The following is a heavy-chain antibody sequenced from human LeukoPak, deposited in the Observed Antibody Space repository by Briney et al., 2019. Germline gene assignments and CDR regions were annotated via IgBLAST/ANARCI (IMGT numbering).Heavy chain of an antibody. CDR3: ARTTEAHSWRTRYYDYYMDV. Sequence: PSETLSLTCTVSGDSFSSSNYFWGWIRQPPGKGLEWIGTIYYTGFTNYNPSLKSRVTISVDMSKNQFSLKLSSVTAADTAVYYCARTTEAHSWRTRYYDYYMDVWGKGTTVTVSS. CDR1: GDSFSSSNYF. D-gene: IGHD6-13*01. CDR2: IYYTGFT. J-gene: IGHJ6*03. V-gene: IGHV4-39*07.